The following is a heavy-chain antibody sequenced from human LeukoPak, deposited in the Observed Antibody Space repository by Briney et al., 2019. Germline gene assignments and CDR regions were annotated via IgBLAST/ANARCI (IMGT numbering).Heavy chain of an antibody. CDR2: IEPSDSYT. CDR1: GXSFTSYC. D-gene: IGHD1-26*01. Sequence: GESLKISCKGSGXSFTSYCISWVRQMPGKGLEWMGRIEPSDSYTNYSPSFQGHVTISADKSISTAYLQWSSLKASDTAMYYCARSGPLGGSYPNYWGQGTLVTVSS. V-gene: IGHV5-10-1*01. CDR3: ARSGPLGGSYPNY. J-gene: IGHJ4*02.